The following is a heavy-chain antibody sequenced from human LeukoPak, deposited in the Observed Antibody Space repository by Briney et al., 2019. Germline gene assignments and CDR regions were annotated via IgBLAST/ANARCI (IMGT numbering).Heavy chain of an antibody. J-gene: IGHJ4*02. CDR3: ARGPGTLTGFNY. D-gene: IGHD3-9*01. Sequence: GGSLRLSCAASGFSFNTYWMPWVRQAPGKGLVWVSRINSDGTITNYADPVTGRFTISRDNAKNTLYLQMNSLRVEDTAVYYCARGPGTLTGFNYWGQGILVSVSS. V-gene: IGHV3-74*01. CDR1: GFSFNTYW. CDR2: INSDGTIT.